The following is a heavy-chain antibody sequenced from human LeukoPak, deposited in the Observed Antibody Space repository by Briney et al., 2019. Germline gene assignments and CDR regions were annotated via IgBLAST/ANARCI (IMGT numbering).Heavy chain of an antibody. Sequence: GGSLRLSWAASGFTFSSTGMHWVRQAPGKGLEWVAVISYDGSNKYYADSVKGRFTISRDNSKNTLYLQMNSLRAEDTAVYYCAKGITIFGVVILHALDYWGQGTLVTVSS. CDR3: AKGITIFGVVILHALDY. J-gene: IGHJ4*02. V-gene: IGHV3-30*18. CDR1: GFTFSSTG. CDR2: ISYDGSNK. D-gene: IGHD3-3*01.